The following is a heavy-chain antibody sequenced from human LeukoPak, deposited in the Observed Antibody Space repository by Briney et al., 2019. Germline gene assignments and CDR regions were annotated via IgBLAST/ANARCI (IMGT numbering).Heavy chain of an antibody. V-gene: IGHV3-72*01. J-gene: IGHJ3*02. CDR2: TRNKANSYTT. Sequence: GGSLRLSCAASGFTFSDHYMDWVRQAPGKALEWVGRTRNKANSYTTEYAASVKGRFTISRDDSKNSLYLQMNSLKTEDTAVYYCVWFGELGAFDIWGQGTMVTVSS. CDR3: VWFGELGAFDI. CDR1: GFTFSDHY. D-gene: IGHD3-10*01.